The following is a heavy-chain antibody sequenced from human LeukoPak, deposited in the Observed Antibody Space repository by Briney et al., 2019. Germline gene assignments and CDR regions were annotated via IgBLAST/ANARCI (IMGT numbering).Heavy chain of an antibody. D-gene: IGHD3-22*01. Sequence: GGSLRLSCAASGFTLSNAWMTWVRQAPGKGLEWVCRIKSKTDGGTTDYAAPVKGRFIISRDDSKTTLYLQMNSLKTEDTAVYYCTTANYYDSSGYFGDALDIWGQGTMVTGSS. J-gene: IGHJ3*02. CDR1: GFTLSNAW. CDR3: TTANYYDSSGYFGDALDI. CDR2: IKSKTDGGTT. V-gene: IGHV3-15*01.